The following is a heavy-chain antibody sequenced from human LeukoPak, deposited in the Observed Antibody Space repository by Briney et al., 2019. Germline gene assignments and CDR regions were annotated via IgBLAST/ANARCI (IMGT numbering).Heavy chain of an antibody. CDR2: ISGSGGST. D-gene: IGHD6-6*01. Sequence: GGSLRLSCAASGFTFSSYAMSWVRQAPGKGLEWVSAISGSGGSTYYADSVKGRFTISRDNSKNTLYLQMNSLRAEDTAVYYCAKDPTSIAARLGYFQHWGQGTLVTVSS. V-gene: IGHV3-23*01. CDR3: AKDPTSIAARLGYFQH. J-gene: IGHJ1*01. CDR1: GFTFSSYA.